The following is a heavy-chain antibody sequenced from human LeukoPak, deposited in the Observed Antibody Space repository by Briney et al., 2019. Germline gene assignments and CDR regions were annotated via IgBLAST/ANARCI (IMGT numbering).Heavy chain of an antibody. CDR3: AKAGTYHDILTLEYYGMDV. D-gene: IGHD3-9*01. Sequence: QPGGSLRLSCAASGFTFRSYGMHWVRQTPGKGLEWVTVISYEGSRKYYADSVKGRFTISRDNSKNTLYLQMNSLRAEDTATYYCAKAGTYHDILTLEYYGMDVWGQGTTVTVSS. CDR2: ISYEGSRK. J-gene: IGHJ6*02. CDR1: GFTFRSYG. V-gene: IGHV3-30*18.